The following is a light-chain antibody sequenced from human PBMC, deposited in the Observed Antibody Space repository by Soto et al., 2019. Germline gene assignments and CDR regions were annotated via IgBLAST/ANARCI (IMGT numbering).Light chain of an antibody. V-gene: IGKV3-20*01. CDR2: GAS. J-gene: IGKJ2*01. CDR3: QQYGRSPLMYT. Sequence: EIVLTQSPGTLSLSPGERATLSCRASQSITSIFLAWYQQKPGQAPRLLIYGASSRATGIPDRFSGSGSERDFTLTISRLEPEDFAVYFCQQYGRSPLMYTFGQGTKLEIK. CDR1: QSITSIF.